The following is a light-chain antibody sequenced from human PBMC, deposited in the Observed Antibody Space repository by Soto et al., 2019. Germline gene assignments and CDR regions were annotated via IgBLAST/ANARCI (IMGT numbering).Light chain of an antibody. CDR3: QRYNSYRT. Sequence: DIQMAQSPCTLSASVGDRVTITCRASQSISSWLAWYQQKPGKAPKLLIYDASSLESGVPSRFSGSGSGTEFTLTISSLQPDDFATYYCQRYNSYRTFGQGTKV. CDR1: QSISSW. J-gene: IGKJ1*01. CDR2: DAS. V-gene: IGKV1-5*01.